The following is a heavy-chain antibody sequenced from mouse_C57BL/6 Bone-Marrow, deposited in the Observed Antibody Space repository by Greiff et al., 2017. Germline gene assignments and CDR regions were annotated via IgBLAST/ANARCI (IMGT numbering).Heavy chain of an antibody. CDR2: IYPRSGNT. CDR3: ARSGYGSSVWFAY. V-gene: IGHV1-81*01. Sequence: VQLQQSGAELARPGASVKLSCKASGYTFTSYGISWVKQRTGQGLEWIGEIYPRSGNTYYNEKFKGKATLTADTSSSTAYMELRSLTSGDSAVDCCARSGYGSSVWFAYWGQGTLVTVSA. D-gene: IGHD1-1*01. J-gene: IGHJ3*01. CDR1: GYTFTSYG.